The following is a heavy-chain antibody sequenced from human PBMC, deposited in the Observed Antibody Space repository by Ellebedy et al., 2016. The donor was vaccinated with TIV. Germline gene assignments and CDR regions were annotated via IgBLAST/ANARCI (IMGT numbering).Heavy chain of an antibody. D-gene: IGHD3-22*01. CDR1: GGSFSGYY. J-gene: IGHJ4*02. CDR3: ASRITLYYYDSSGYYLN. Sequence: MPSETLSLTCAVYGGSFSGYYWSWIRQPPGKGLEWIGEINHSGSTNYNPSLKSRVTISVDTSKNQFSLKLSSVTAADTAVYYCASRITLYYYDSSGYYLNWGQGTLVTVSS. CDR2: INHSGST. V-gene: IGHV4-34*01.